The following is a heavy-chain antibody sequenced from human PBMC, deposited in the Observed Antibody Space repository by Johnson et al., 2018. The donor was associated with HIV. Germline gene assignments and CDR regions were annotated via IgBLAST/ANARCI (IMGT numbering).Heavy chain of an antibody. Sequence: QVQLVESGGGLVKPGGSLRLSCAASGFTFSDYYMSWIRQAPGKRLEWVSYISSGGSSIYYADSVRGRFTISRDNAKKSLFLQLSRLRAGDTGVYYCARGGTYNWSTDRIGNALTDAFDIWGQGTMVTVSS. V-gene: IGHV3-11*04. CDR2: ISSGGSSI. CDR1: GFTFSDYY. CDR3: ARGGTYNWSTDRIGNALTDAFDI. J-gene: IGHJ3*02. D-gene: IGHD1-20*01.